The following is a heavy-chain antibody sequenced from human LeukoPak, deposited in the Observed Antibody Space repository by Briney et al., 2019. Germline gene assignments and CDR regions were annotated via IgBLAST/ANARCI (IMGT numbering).Heavy chain of an antibody. Sequence: GGSLRLSCAASGFTFSSYAMSWVRQAPGKGLEWVSAISGSGGSTYYADSVKGRFTISRENSKNTLYLQMNSLRAEDTAVYYCAKQIYDFWSGYFTDTTYFDYWGQGTLVTVSS. J-gene: IGHJ4*02. CDR2: ISGSGGST. CDR3: AKQIYDFWSGYFTDTTYFDY. CDR1: GFTFSSYA. D-gene: IGHD3-3*01. V-gene: IGHV3-23*01.